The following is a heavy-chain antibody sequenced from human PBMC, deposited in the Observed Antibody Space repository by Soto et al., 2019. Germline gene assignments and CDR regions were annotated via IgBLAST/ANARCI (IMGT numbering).Heavy chain of an antibody. J-gene: IGHJ6*02. Sequence: GGSLRLSCAASGFTFSSYGMHWVRQAPGKGLERVAVISYDGSNKYYADSVKGRFTISRDNSKNTLYLQMNSLRAEDTAGYSCAKDVVGGPYGMDVWGQGTTVTVYS. D-gene: IGHD2-21*01. CDR3: AKDVVGGPYGMDV. CDR1: GFTFSSYG. CDR2: ISYDGSNK. V-gene: IGHV3-30*18.